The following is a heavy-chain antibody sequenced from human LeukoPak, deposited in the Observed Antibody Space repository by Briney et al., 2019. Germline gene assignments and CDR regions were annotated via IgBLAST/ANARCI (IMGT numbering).Heavy chain of an antibody. J-gene: IGHJ6*02. CDR3: AKLAPYYYYGMDV. V-gene: IGHV3-48*01. CDR2: ISSSSSTI. CDR1: GFTFSSYS. Sequence: GGSLRLSCAASGFTFSSYSMNWVRQAPGKGLEWVSYISSSSSTIYYADSVKGRFTISRDNAKNSLYLQMNSLRAEDTAVYYCAKLAPYYYYGMDVWGQGTTVTVSS. D-gene: IGHD1-26*01.